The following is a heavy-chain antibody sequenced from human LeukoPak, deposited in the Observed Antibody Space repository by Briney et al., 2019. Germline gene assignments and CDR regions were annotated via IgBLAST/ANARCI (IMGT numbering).Heavy chain of an antibody. V-gene: IGHV4-34*01. J-gene: IGHJ5*02. CDR2: INHSGST. Sequence: SSETLSLTCAVYGGSFSGYYWSWIRQPPGEGLEWIGEINHSGSTNYNPSLKSRVTISVDTSKNQFSLKLSSVTAADTAVYYCARHYGPWGQGTLVTVSS. D-gene: IGHD3-16*01. CDR3: ARHYGP. CDR1: GGSFSGYY.